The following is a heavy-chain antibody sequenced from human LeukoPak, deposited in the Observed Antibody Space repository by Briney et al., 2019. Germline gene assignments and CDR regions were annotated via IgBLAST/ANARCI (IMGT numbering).Heavy chain of an antibody. Sequence: ASVKVSCKASCYTFTSYGITWVRQAPGQGLEWMGWISAYNGNTNYPQKLQGRVTMTTDTSTSTAYMELRSLRSDDTAVYYCARDGYQPLDVTYFQHWGQGTLVTVSS. CDR3: ARDGYQPLDVTYFQH. CDR1: CYTFTSYG. D-gene: IGHD2-2*01. J-gene: IGHJ1*01. V-gene: IGHV1-18*01. CDR2: ISAYNGNT.